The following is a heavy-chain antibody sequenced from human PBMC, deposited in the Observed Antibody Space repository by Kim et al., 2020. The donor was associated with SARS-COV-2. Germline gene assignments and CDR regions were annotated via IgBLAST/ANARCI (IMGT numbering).Heavy chain of an antibody. CDR2: ISSSSSYI. CDR1: GFTFSSYS. J-gene: IGHJ6*02. D-gene: IGHD2-2*01. Sequence: GGSLRLSCAASGFTFSSYSMNWVRQAPGKGLEWVSSISSSSSYIYYADSVKGRFTISRDNAKNSLYLQMNSLRAEDTAVYYCARNPDIVVVPAAIKAYYYYGMDVWGQGTTVTVSS. V-gene: IGHV3-21*01. CDR3: ARNPDIVVVPAAIKAYYYYGMDV.